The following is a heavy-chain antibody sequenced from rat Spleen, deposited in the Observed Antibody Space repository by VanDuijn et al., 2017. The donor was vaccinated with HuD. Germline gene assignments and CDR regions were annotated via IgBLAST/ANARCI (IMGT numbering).Heavy chain of an antibody. CDR1: GFTFSNYG. Sequence: EVQLVESGGGLVQPGRSLKLSCAASGFTFSNYGMAWVRQAPGKGLEWISSINTDGGSTYYLDSVKGRFTISRDNAENTLYLQMDSLSSEDTATYYCTRDRILRSTGFDYWGQGVMVTVSS. V-gene: IGHV5S13*01. CDR2: INTDGGST. CDR3: TRDRILRSTGFDY. D-gene: IGHD1-6*01. J-gene: IGHJ2*01.